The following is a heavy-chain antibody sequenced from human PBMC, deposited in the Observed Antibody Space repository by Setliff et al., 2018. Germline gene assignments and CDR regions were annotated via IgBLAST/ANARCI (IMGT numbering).Heavy chain of an antibody. J-gene: IGHJ4*02. CDR2: INAANGNT. D-gene: IGHD1-26*01. V-gene: IGHV1-3*01. CDR3: ARGQTVGPNSGKDY. CDR1: RYTFTSYG. Sequence: ASVKVSCNASRYTFTSYGVHWVRQAPGQRLEWMGWINAANGNTKYSQNFQGRVTFTSETSANTDFMELSSLRSEDSSMYYCARGQTVGPNSGKDYWGQGTLVTVSS.